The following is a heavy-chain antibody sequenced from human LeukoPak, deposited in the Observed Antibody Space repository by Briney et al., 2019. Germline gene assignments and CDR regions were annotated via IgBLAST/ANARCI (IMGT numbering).Heavy chain of an antibody. D-gene: IGHD4-11*01. J-gene: IGHJ4*02. CDR2: ISSSSSYI. Sequence: GGSLRLSCAASGFTFSSYSMNWVRQAPGKGLEWVSSISSSSSYIYYADSVKGRFTISRDNAKNSLYLQMSSLRAEDTAVYYCARGATVTKGPDYWGQGTLVTVSS. CDR3: ARGATVTKGPDY. CDR1: GFTFSSYS. V-gene: IGHV3-21*01.